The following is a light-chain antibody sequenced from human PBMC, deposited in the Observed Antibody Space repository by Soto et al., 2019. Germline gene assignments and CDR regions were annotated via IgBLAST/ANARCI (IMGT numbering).Light chain of an antibody. CDR2: RAS. V-gene: IGKV3-15*01. J-gene: IGKJ2*01. CDR1: QHVSSN. CDR3: QQYNNWAYI. Sequence: EIVMTQSPATLSVSPGGSATLSCRASQHVSSNFAWYRQKPGQAPTLLIYRASTRATGIPARFSGSGSGTELTLSISSLQPGDYAASYCQQYNNWAYIFSQGTKLEFK.